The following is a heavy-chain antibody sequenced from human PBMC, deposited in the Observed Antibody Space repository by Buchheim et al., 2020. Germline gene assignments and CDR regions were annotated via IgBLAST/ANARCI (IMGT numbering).Heavy chain of an antibody. D-gene: IGHD3-10*01. Sequence: EVQLLESGGGLVQPGGSLRLSCAVSGFTFSGYAMSWVRQTQGKGLEWVSTISGSTGATYYTDSVQGRFTISRDDSKSPLYLQMDSLRAEDTATYYCAKDLTGVRGVIITYYFIYWGQGTL. J-gene: IGHJ4*02. CDR1: GFTFSGYA. CDR2: ISGSTGAT. CDR3: AKDLTGVRGVIITYYFIY. V-gene: IGHV3-23*01.